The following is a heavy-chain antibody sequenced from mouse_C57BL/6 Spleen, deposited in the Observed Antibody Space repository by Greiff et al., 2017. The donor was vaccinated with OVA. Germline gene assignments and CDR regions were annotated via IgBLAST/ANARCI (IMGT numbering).Heavy chain of an antibody. V-gene: IGHV1-26*01. J-gene: IGHJ1*03. D-gene: IGHD1-1*01. Sequence: EVQLHQSGPELVKPGASVKISCKASGYTFTDYYMNWVQQSHGKSLEWIGDINPNNGGTSYNQKFKGKATLNVDNSSSTAYMELRSLTSEDYAVYYCARWTTVVPRYFDVWGTGTTVTVSS. CDR3: ARWTTVVPRYFDV. CDR1: GYTFTDYY. CDR2: INPNNGGT.